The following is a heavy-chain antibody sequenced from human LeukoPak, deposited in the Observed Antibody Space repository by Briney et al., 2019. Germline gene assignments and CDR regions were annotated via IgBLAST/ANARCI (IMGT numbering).Heavy chain of an antibody. CDR2: IWEDETDK. CDR3: ARDPSNSRKWTPFDY. Sequence: PGRSLRLSCAASGFSFSSHGMHWVRQAPGKGLEWVAVIWEDETDKNYTDSVKGRLTISRDNSKNTLYLQMNSLRAEDTAVYYCARDPSNSRKWTPFDYWGQGTLVTVSS. CDR1: GFSFSSHG. D-gene: IGHD4-23*01. J-gene: IGHJ4*02. V-gene: IGHV3-33*01.